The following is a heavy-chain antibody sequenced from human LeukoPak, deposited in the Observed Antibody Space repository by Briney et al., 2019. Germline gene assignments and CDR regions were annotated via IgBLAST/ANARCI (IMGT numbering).Heavy chain of an antibody. CDR2: IYYSGGT. Sequence: PETLSLTCTVSGGSISSSGYYWGWIRQPPGKGLEWIGSIYYSGGTYYNPSLKSRVTISVDTSKNQFSLKLSSVTAADTAVYYCARPHDYGGFMDVWGKGTTVTVSS. CDR3: ARPHDYGGFMDV. V-gene: IGHV4-39*01. J-gene: IGHJ6*04. CDR1: GGSISSSGYY. D-gene: IGHD4/OR15-4a*01.